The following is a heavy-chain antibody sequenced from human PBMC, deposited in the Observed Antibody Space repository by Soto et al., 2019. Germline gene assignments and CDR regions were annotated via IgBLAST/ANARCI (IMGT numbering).Heavy chain of an antibody. V-gene: IGHV4-59*11. CDR3: ARSIWDCEY. D-gene: IGHD7-27*01. CDR1: GGSINNHY. CDR2: IYYTGST. Sequence: QVQLQESGPGLVKPSETLSLTCTVSGGSINNHYWSWIRQPPAKGLEWIGYIYYTGSTNHNPSLKSSLSISVSTPKSQLSLNLTALNAADTGIYEWARSIWDCEYWGQGT. J-gene: IGHJ4*02.